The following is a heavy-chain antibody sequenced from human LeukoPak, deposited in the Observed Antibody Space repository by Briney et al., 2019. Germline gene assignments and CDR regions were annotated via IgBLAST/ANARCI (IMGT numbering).Heavy chain of an antibody. CDR3: ARTAARRFDY. J-gene: IGHJ4*02. CDR1: GHTFPCYF. V-gene: IGHV1-46*01. Sequence: ASVKVSCKASGHTFPCYFMHWVRQAPGQGLEWMGIINPTGGSTTYAQKFQGRVTMTRDTSTSTVYMELSSLRSDDTAVYYCARTAARRFDYWGQGTLVTVSS. D-gene: IGHD6-6*01. CDR2: INPTGGST.